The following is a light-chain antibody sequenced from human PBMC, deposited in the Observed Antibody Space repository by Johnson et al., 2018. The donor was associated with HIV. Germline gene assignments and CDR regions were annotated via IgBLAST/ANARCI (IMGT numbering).Light chain of an antibody. J-gene: IGLJ1*01. V-gene: IGLV1-51*02. CDR2: ENN. Sequence: QSVLTQPPSVSAAPGQKVTISYSGSSSNIGNNYVSWYQQLPGTAPKLLIYENNKRPSGIPDLFSGSKSGTSATLAITGLQTGDEADYYCETWDSSLSGVFGTGTKVTVL. CDR1: SSNIGNNY. CDR3: ETWDSSLSGV.